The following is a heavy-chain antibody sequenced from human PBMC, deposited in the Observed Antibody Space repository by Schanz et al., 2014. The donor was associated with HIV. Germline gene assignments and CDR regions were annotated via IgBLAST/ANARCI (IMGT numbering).Heavy chain of an antibody. V-gene: IGHV1-18*01. D-gene: IGHD2-21*02. J-gene: IGHJ6*02. Sequence: QVQLVQSGAEVKKPGSSVKVSCQASGGTFSGHGISWVRQAPGQGLEWMGWISPYNGYTDYAQKLQGRVTLTTDTSTTTAYMDLRSLRSDDTAVYHCARRESDGALDVWGPGTTVIVS. CDR3: ARRESDGALDV. CDR1: GGTFSGHG. CDR2: ISPYNGYT.